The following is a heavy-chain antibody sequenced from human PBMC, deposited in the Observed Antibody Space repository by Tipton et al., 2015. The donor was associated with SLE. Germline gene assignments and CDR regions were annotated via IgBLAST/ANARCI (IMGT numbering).Heavy chain of an antibody. CDR1: GYMFTSQS. CDR3: ARNHGSTSEWSWFDP. D-gene: IGHD3-3*01. CDR2: ISVYNGNT. V-gene: IGHV1-18*01. J-gene: IGHJ5*02. Sequence: QLVQSGAEVKNPGASVKVSCKASGYMFTSQSITWVRQAPGQGLEWMAWISVYNGNTKFALNVQGRLTMTTDTSTNTAYMELRSLRSDDTAIYYCARNHGSTSEWSWFDPWGQGTLVIVSS.